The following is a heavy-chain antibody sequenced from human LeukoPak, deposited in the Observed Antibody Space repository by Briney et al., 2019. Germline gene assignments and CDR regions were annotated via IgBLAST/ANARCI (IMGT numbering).Heavy chain of an antibody. CDR3: ARLPRGTQPPDYCQN. V-gene: IGHV4-59*01. J-gene: IGHJ1*01. Sequence: PSETLSLTCTVSGVSISSYYWSWIRQPPGKGLEWIGYIHYSGTTNHNPSLKSRVTMSADTSKNHFSLKLSSVTAADTAVYYCARLPRGTQPPDYCQNWGQGTLVTVSS. CDR2: IHYSGTT. D-gene: IGHD1-1*01. CDR1: GVSISSYY.